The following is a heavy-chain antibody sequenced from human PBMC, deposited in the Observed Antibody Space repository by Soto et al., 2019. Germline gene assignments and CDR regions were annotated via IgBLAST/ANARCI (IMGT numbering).Heavy chain of an antibody. D-gene: IGHD3-22*01. V-gene: IGHV4-4*07. CDR2: IYTSGST. J-gene: IGHJ4*02. Sequence: SETLSLTCTVSGGSISSYCWSWIRQPAGKGLEWIGRIYTSGSTNYNPSLKSRVTMSVDTSKNQFSLKLRSVTAADTAVYYCARGPHDSSGYPFGFDYWGQGTLVTVSS. CDR3: ARGPHDSSGYPFGFDY. CDR1: GGSISSYC.